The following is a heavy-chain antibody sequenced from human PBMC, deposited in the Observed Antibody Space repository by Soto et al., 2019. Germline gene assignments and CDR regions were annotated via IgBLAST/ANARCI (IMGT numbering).Heavy chain of an antibody. Sequence: GGSLRLSCAASGFTFSSYWMSWVRQAPGKGLEWVANIKQDGSEKYYVDSVKGRFTISRDNAKNSLYLQMNSLRAEDTAVYYCATNLKDYYYYYYMDVWGKGTTVTVSS. CDR3: ATNLKDYYYYYYMDV. CDR1: GFTFSSYW. CDR2: IKQDGSEK. V-gene: IGHV3-7*01. J-gene: IGHJ6*03.